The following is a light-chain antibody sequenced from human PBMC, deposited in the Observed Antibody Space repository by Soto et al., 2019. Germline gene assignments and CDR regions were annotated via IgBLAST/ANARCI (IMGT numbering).Light chain of an antibody. Sequence: EVIMTPSPGTQSMSPGERATLSCRAAQGVTTNFAWYQQKSGQSPRLLIYDVSNRATGVPARFSGSGPETDFTLTISGLRSEDSAVYFCQQYNNWPFSFGQGAGLAIK. V-gene: IGKV3-15*01. CDR2: DVS. CDR1: QGVTTN. J-gene: IGKJ5*01. CDR3: QQYNNWPFS.